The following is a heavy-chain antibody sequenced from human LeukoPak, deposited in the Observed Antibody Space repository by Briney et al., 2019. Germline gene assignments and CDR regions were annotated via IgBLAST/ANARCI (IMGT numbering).Heavy chain of an antibody. V-gene: IGHV3-23*01. CDR1: GFTFSSYA. CDR3: AKGGSLLWFGEPFHY. Sequence: PGGSLRLSCAASGFTFSSYAMSWVRRAPGKGLEWASAISGSGGSTYYADSVKGRFTISRDNSKNTLYLQMNSLRAEDTGVYYCAKGGSLLWFGEPFHYWGQGTLVSVSS. D-gene: IGHD3-10*01. CDR2: ISGSGGST. J-gene: IGHJ4*02.